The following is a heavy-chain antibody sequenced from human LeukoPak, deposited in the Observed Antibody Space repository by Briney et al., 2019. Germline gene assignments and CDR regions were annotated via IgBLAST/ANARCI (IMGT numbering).Heavy chain of an antibody. CDR2: ISYDGSNK. V-gene: IGHV3-30*04. J-gene: IGHJ4*02. D-gene: IGHD1-26*01. CDR3: AREGIVGATCFDY. Sequence: GGSLRLSCAASGFAFSSYAMHWVRQAPGKGLEWVAVISYDGSNKYYADSVKGRFTISRDNSKNTLYLQMNSLRAEDTAVYYCAREGIVGATCFDYWGQGTLVTVSS. CDR1: GFAFSSYA.